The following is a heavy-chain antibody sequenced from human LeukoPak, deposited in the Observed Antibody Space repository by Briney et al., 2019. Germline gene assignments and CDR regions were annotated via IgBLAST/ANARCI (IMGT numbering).Heavy chain of an antibody. Sequence: SQTLSLTCTVSGASIRSGDYYWSWIRQPPGKGLEWIGYIYDSGSTYYNPSLKSRITISVDTSENRFSLKLSSVTATDTAVYYCAREYGGNSGLYYFDYWGQGTLVTVSS. CDR2: IYDSGST. CDR1: GASIRSGDYY. CDR3: AREYGGNSGLYYFDY. V-gene: IGHV4-30-4*01. D-gene: IGHD4-23*01. J-gene: IGHJ4*02.